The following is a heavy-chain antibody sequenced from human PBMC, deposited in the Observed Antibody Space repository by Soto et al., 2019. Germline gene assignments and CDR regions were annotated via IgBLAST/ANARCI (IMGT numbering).Heavy chain of an antibody. V-gene: IGHV3-30*18. Sequence: SLRLSCAASGFTFSSYGMHWVRQAPGKGLEWVAVISYDGSNKYYADSVKGRFTISRDNSKNTLYLQMSSLRAEDTAVYYCVKDQRYIYGYYYYYGTVFWGQGLMVTVFS. CDR2: ISYDGSNK. J-gene: IGHJ6*02. D-gene: IGHD5-18*01. CDR1: GFTFSSYG. CDR3: VKDQRYIYGYYYYYGTVF.